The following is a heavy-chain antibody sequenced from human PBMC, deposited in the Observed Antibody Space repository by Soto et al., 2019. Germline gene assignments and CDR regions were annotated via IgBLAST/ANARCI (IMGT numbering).Heavy chain of an antibody. CDR3: ARAPDH. CDR1: GFTFSSCA. J-gene: IGHJ4*02. Sequence: GGSLRLSCAASGFTFSSCAMSWVRQAPGKGLEWVSTISGSGGGTYYADSMKGRFTISRDNSKNTLYLQMYSMRVQDKAVYYCARAPDHRGQGTLLTVST. V-gene: IGHV3-23*01. CDR2: ISGSGGGT.